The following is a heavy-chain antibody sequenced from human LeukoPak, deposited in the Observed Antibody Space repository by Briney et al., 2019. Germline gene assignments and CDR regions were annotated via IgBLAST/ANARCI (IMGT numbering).Heavy chain of an antibody. J-gene: IGHJ4*02. CDR1: GFTFSSYA. CDR2: VSGSADST. V-gene: IGHV3-23*01. D-gene: IGHD3-22*01. CDR3: ARHYFDTSGYSSYFDC. Sequence: PGGSLRLSCAASGFTFSSYAMSWVRQAPGKGLEWVSGVSGSADSTYYADSVKGRFTISRDNSKNTLYLQMNSLRAEDTAVYYCARHYFDTSGYSSYFDCWGQGTLVTVSS.